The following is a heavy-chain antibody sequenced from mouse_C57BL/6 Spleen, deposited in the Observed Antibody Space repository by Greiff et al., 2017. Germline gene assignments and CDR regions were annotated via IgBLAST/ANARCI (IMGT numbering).Heavy chain of an antibody. CDR1: GFTFSSYA. CDR2: ISDGGSYT. J-gene: IGHJ2*01. CDR3: AREEKEYYFDY. V-gene: IGHV5-4*01. Sequence: EVMLVESGGGLVKPGGSLKLSCAASGFTFSSYAMSWVRQTPEKRLEWVATISDGGSYTYYPDNVKGRFTISRDNAKNNLYLQMSHLKSEDTAMYYCAREEKEYYFDYWGQGTTLTVSS.